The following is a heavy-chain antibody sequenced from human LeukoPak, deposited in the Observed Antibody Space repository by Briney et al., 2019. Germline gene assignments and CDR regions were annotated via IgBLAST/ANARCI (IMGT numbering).Heavy chain of an antibody. CDR3: ARDGWGSSMGY. V-gene: IGHV3-74*01. CDR2: IKSDGSST. CDR1: GFIFSSYW. D-gene: IGHD3-10*01. J-gene: IGHJ4*02. Sequence: GGSLRLSCAASGFIFSSYWMHWVRQVPGKGLVWVSRIKSDGSSTSYADSVKGRVTISRDNAKNTLYLQMNSLRAEDTAVYYCARDGWGSSMGYWGQGTLVTVSS.